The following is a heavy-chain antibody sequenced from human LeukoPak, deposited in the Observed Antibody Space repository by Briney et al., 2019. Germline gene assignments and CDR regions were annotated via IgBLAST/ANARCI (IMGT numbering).Heavy chain of an antibody. V-gene: IGHV3-30-3*01. CDR3: AKAYFSKAGFDP. J-gene: IGHJ5*02. CDR1: GFTFSSYA. Sequence: GGSLRLSCAASGFTFSSYAMHWVRQAPGKGLEWVAVISYDGSNKYYADSVKGRFTISRDNSKNTLYLQMNSLRAEDTAVYYCAKAYFSKAGFDPWGQGTLVTVSS. D-gene: IGHD3-3*01. CDR2: ISYDGSNK.